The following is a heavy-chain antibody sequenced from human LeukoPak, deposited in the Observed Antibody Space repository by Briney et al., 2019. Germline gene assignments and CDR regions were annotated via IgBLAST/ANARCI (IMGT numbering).Heavy chain of an antibody. D-gene: IGHD2-2*02. Sequence: SETLSLTCTVSGGSISSGSYYWSWIRQPAGKGLEWIGRIYTSGSTNYNPSLKSRVTISVDTSRNQFSLKLSSVTAADTAVYYCARAGDCSSTSCYREGWFDPWGQGTLVTVSS. CDR1: GGSISSGSYY. CDR3: ARAGDCSSTSCYREGWFDP. V-gene: IGHV4-61*02. CDR2: IYTSGST. J-gene: IGHJ5*02.